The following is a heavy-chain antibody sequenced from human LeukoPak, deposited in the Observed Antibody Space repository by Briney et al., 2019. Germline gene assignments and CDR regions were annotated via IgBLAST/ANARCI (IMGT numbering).Heavy chain of an antibody. CDR1: GGSITSDY. CDR3: AMSPPRGAWFDP. CDR2: IYDSGST. Sequence: SETLSLTCSVSGGSITSDYWSWIRQSPGKGLGWIGFIYDSGSTIYNPSLKSRVTISVDTSKNQFSLKLGSVTAADTAIYYCAMSPPRGAWFDPWGQGTLVTVSS. D-gene: IGHD4/OR15-4a*01. V-gene: IGHV4-4*09. J-gene: IGHJ5*02.